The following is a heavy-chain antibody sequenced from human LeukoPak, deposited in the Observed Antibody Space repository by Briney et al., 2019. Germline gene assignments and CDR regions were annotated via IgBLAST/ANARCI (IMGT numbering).Heavy chain of an antibody. Sequence: SETLSLTCTVSGGSISSYYWSWIRQPAGKGLEWIGYIYYSGSTNYNPSLKSRVTISVDTSKNQFSLKLSSVTAADTAVYYCARGNNYYDSSGYYRRVNAFDIWGQGTMVTVSS. CDR3: ARGNNYYDSSGYYRRVNAFDI. D-gene: IGHD3-22*01. CDR1: GGSISSYY. CDR2: IYYSGST. V-gene: IGHV4-59*01. J-gene: IGHJ3*02.